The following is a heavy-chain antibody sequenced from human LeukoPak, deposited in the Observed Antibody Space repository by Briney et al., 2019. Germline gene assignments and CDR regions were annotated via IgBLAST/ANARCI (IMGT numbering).Heavy chain of an antibody. CDR3: AGRTTMVRGVISDY. D-gene: IGHD3-10*01. Sequence: ASVKVSCKASGGTFSSYAISWVRQAPGQGLEWMGGIIPIFGTANYAQKFQGRVTITADKSTSTAYMGLSSLRSEDTAVYYCAGRTTMVRGVISDYWGQGTLVTVSS. J-gene: IGHJ4*02. CDR1: GGTFSSYA. CDR2: IIPIFGTA. V-gene: IGHV1-69*06.